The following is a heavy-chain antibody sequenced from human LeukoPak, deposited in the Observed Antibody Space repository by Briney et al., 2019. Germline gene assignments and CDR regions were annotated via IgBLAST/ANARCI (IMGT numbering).Heavy chain of an antibody. Sequence: GGSLRLSCAASGFTFSSYAMSWVRQAPGKGLEWVSAISGSGGSTYYADSVKGRFTISRDNSKNTLYLQMNSLRAGDTAVYYCAKDLSSGSLELFDYWGQGTLVTVSS. CDR1: GFTFSSYA. D-gene: IGHD1-26*01. CDR2: ISGSGGST. J-gene: IGHJ4*02. V-gene: IGHV3-23*01. CDR3: AKDLSSGSLELFDY.